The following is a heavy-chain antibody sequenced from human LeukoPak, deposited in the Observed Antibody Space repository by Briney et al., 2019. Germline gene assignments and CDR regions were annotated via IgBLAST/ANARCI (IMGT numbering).Heavy chain of an antibody. CDR3: ASQTKYYYGSGSYWTAFDI. Sequence: PGGSLRLSXAASGFTFDDHAMHWVRQAPGKGLEWVSLIGNDGSTKYADSVKGRFTISRGSSKNSLYLEMHSLRTEDTALYYCASQTKYYYGSGSYWTAFDIWGQGTMVTVSS. V-gene: IGHV3-43*02. CDR1: GFTFDDHA. J-gene: IGHJ3*02. D-gene: IGHD3-10*01. CDR2: IGNDGST.